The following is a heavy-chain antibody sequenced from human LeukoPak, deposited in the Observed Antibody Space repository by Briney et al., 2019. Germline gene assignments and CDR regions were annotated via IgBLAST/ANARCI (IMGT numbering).Heavy chain of an antibody. J-gene: IGHJ4*02. CDR2: ISSSSSYI. CDR3: ARVHSSSSPGNFDY. D-gene: IGHD6-6*01. V-gene: IGHV3-21*01. Sequence: GSLRLSCTASGFTFSSYSMNWVRQAPGKGLEWVSSISSSSSYIYYADSVKGRFTISRDNAKNSLYLQMNSLRAEDTAVYYCARVHSSSSPGNFDYWGQGTLVTVSS. CDR1: GFTFSSYS.